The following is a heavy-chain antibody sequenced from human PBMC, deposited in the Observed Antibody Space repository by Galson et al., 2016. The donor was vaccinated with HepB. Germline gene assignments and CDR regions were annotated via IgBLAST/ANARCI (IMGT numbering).Heavy chain of an antibody. V-gene: IGHV1-8*01. D-gene: IGHD6-19*01. Sequence: SVKVSCKASGYTFTTYDINWVRQATGQGLQWMGWMNPNIGNPGYAQKLQGRVTMTRNTSISTAYMELSSLSSEDTAVYYCARGLRYSSGWYFSFWGQGTLVTVSS. CDR3: ARGLRYSSGWYFSF. J-gene: IGHJ4*02. CDR1: GYTFTTYD. CDR2: MNPNIGNP.